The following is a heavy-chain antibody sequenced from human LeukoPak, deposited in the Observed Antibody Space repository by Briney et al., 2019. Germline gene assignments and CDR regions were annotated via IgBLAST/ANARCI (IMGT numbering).Heavy chain of an antibody. CDR3: ARVQGHPPNGLDI. CDR2: IWYDGSNK. Sequence: GGSLRLSCAASGFTFSSYGMHWVRQAPGKGLEWVAVIWYDGSNKYYADSVKGRFTISRDNSKNTLYLQMNSLRAEDTAVYYCARVQGHPPNGLDIWGQGTMVTVSS. CDR1: GFTFSSYG. V-gene: IGHV3-33*01. D-gene: IGHD2-8*01. J-gene: IGHJ3*02.